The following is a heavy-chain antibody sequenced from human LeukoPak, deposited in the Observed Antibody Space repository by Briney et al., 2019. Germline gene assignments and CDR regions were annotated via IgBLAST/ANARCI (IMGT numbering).Heavy chain of an antibody. CDR2: IYYSGST. J-gene: IGHJ3*02. CDR1: GGSISSYY. Sequence: SETLSLTCTVSGGSISSYYWSWIRQPPEKGLEWIGYIYYSGSTNYNPSLKSRVTISVDTSKNQFSLKLSSVTAADTAVYYCAREVRGDAFDIWGQGTMVTVSS. CDR3: AREVRGDAFDI. V-gene: IGHV4-59*01. D-gene: IGHD3-16*01.